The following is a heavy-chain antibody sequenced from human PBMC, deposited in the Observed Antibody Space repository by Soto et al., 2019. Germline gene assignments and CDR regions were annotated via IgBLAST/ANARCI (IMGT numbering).Heavy chain of an antibody. Sequence: SETLSLTCAVSGASISSGDYSWSWVRQPPGKGLEWIGHIHHGGTPYYKASLKSRVTISQDRSKNQFSLSLSSVTAADTAMYFCAIVAYGMDVWGQWTTVTVSS. CDR2: IHHGGTP. CDR1: GASISSGDYS. V-gene: IGHV4-30-2*01. J-gene: IGHJ6*02. CDR3: AIVAYGMDV.